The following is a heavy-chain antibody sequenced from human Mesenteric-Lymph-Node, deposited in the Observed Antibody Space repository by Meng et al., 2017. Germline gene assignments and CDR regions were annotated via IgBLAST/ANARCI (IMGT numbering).Heavy chain of an antibody. CDR3: ARVNGCSGGSCYLRYYYYGMDV. CDR2: INHSGST. Sequence: SQTLSLTCAVSGYSISSGYYWGWVRQPPGKGLEWIGEINHSGSTNYNPSLKSRVTISVDTSKNQFSLKLSSVTAADTAVYYCARVNGCSGGSCYLRYYYYGMDVWGQGTTVTVSS. V-gene: IGHV4-38-2*01. J-gene: IGHJ6*02. D-gene: IGHD2-15*01. CDR1: GYSISSGYY.